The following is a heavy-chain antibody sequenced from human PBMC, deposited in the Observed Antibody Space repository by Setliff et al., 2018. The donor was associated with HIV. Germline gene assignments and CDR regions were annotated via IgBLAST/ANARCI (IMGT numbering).Heavy chain of an antibody. D-gene: IGHD1-1*01. J-gene: IGHJ4*02. CDR2: MHNSGST. CDR3: ARGNWNHKNSPLPLDS. V-gene: IGHV4-39*07. Sequence: SETLSLTCTVSGDSISSSAYYWGWIRQPPGKGLEWIGSMHNSGSTYYNPSVKSRVTISVDTSKNQLSLNLGSLTAADTAVYYCARGNWNHKNSPLPLDSWGQGTLVTVSS. CDR1: GDSISSSAYY.